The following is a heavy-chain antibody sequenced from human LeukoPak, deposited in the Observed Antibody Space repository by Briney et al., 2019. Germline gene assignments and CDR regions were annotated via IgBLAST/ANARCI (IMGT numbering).Heavy chain of an antibody. CDR1: GFDFDDYW. J-gene: IGHJ6*03. D-gene: IGHD1-26*01. V-gene: IGHV3-11*04. CDR2: ISSSGSTI. CDR3: ARSGGPDYYYYYMDV. Sequence: GGSLRLSCAASGFDFDDYWMTWIRQAPGKGLEWVSYISSSGSTIYYADSVKGRFTISRDNAKNSLYLQMNSLRAEDTAVYYCARSGGPDYYYYYMDVWGKGTTVTVSS.